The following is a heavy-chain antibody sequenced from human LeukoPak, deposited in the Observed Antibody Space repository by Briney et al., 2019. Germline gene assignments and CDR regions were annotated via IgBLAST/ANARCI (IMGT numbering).Heavy chain of an antibody. J-gene: IGHJ4*02. CDR1: GFTISSTY. V-gene: IGHV3-53*01. CDR2: IYSGGST. D-gene: IGHD3-16*02. CDR3: ARVRWGSYRYIDY. Sequence: PGGSLRLSCAASGFTISSTYMNWVRQAPGKGLEWVSVIYSGGSTYYADSVKGRFTISRDNSKNTLYLQMNSLRAEDTAVYYCARVRWGSYRYIDYWGQGTLVTVSS.